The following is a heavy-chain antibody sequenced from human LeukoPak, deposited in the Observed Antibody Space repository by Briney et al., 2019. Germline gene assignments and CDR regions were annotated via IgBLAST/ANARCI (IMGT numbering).Heavy chain of an antibody. J-gene: IGHJ3*02. D-gene: IGHD3-22*01. CDR2: IYYSGRT. CDR3: ARDQGTYYYDSSGHPDAFDI. Sequence: SETLSLTCTVSGGSINNYYWSWIRQSPEKGLEWIGYIYYSGRTNYNPSLESRVTISVDTSKNQFSLKLSSVTAADTAVYYCARDQGTYYYDSSGHPDAFDIWGQGTMVTVSS. V-gene: IGHV4-59*01. CDR1: GGSINNYY.